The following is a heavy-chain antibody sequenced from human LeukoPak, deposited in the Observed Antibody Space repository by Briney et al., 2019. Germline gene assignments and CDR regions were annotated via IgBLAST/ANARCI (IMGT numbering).Heavy chain of an antibody. CDR2: ISGSSTTI. D-gene: IGHD2-15*01. CDR3: ARTTKGGTVAFDV. J-gene: IGHJ3*01. CDR1: GFTFSGDS. V-gene: IGHV3-48*04. Sequence: AGGSLRLSCVASGFTFSGDSMNWVRQAPGKGLEWLSYISGSSTTIYYADSVKGRFTISRDNAKNSLYLQMNSLRAEDTAVYYCARTTKGGTVAFDVWGQGTLVTVSS.